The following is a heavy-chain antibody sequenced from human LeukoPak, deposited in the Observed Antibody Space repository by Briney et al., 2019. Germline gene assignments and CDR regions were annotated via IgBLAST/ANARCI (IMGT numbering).Heavy chain of an antibody. D-gene: IGHD6-19*01. Sequence: SQTLSLTCTVSGGSISSGSYYWSWIRQPAGKGLEWIGRIYTSGSTNYNPSLKSRVTISVDTSKNQFSLKLSSVTAADTAVYYCARGSWEQWPSWFDPWGQGTLVTVSS. J-gene: IGHJ5*02. CDR2: IYTSGST. CDR1: GGSISSGSYY. CDR3: ARGSWEQWPSWFDP. V-gene: IGHV4-61*02.